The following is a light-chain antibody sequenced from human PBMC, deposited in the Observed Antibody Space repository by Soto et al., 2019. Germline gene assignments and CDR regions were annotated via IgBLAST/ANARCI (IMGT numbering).Light chain of an antibody. CDR1: QSVGNNF. Sequence: EIVLTQSPGTLSLSPGERATLSCRASQSVGNNFLAWYQQKPGQAPRLLIYLASSRATGIPDRFSGSGSGTDFTLTISRLEPEDFAVYYCHQHAYSPQTFGQGTRLEIK. J-gene: IGKJ5*01. CDR3: HQHAYSPQT. CDR2: LAS. V-gene: IGKV3-20*01.